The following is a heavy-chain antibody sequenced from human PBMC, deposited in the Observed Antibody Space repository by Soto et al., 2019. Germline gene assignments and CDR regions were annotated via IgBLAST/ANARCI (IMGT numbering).Heavy chain of an antibody. D-gene: IGHD2-15*01. CDR2: IWYDGSNK. Sequence: QVQLVESGGGVVQPGRSLRLSCAASGFTFSSYGMHWVRQAPGKGLEWVAVIWYDGSNKYYADSVKGRFTISRDNSKNTLYLQMNSLRAEDTAVYYCARDRFARVGDYWGQGTLVTVSS. V-gene: IGHV3-33*01. CDR1: GFTFSSYG. CDR3: ARDRFARVGDY. J-gene: IGHJ4*02.